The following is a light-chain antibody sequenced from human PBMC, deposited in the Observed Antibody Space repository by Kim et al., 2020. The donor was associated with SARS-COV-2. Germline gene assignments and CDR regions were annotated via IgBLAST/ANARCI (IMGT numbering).Light chain of an antibody. CDR1: QDISGY. CDR3: QQYYSYPLT. CDR2: DAS. Sequence: AIRITQSPSSLSASTGDTVTITCRASQDISGYLAWYQQKAGRAPKLLIYDASTLQSGVPSRFSGSESGTDFTLTISCLQSEDFATYYCQQYYSYPLTFGGGTKVEIK. V-gene: IGKV1-8*01. J-gene: IGKJ4*01.